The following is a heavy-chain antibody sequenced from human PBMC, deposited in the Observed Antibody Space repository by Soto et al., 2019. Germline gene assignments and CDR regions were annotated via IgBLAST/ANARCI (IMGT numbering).Heavy chain of an antibody. D-gene: IGHD2-21*01. V-gene: IGHV4-30-4*01. J-gene: IGHJ5*01. CDR3: ARGPYCLNGRCFPNWFDS. CDR1: GDSISTVDYF. Sequence: SETLSLTCSVSGDSISTVDYFWAWIRQPPGQALEYIGYIYKSATTYYNPSFESRVAISLDTSKSQFSLNVTSVTAADTAVYFCARGPYCLNGRCFPNWFDSWGQGTLVTVSS. CDR2: IYKSATT.